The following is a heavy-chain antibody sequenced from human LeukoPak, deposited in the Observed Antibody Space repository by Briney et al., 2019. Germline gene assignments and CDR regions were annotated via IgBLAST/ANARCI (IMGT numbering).Heavy chain of an antibody. CDR3: ASGLSYDYFDY. D-gene: IGHD5-12*01. V-gene: IGHV4-59*01. J-gene: IGHJ4*02. CDR2: VFYTGIT. Sequence: PSETLSLTCSVSGGSISNYYLNWIRQIPGKGLEWIGYVFYTGITDYNPPLKSRVSISADTSKNQFSLMLTSVTAADTAVYYCASGLSYDYFDYWGQGTLVTVSS. CDR1: GGSISNYY.